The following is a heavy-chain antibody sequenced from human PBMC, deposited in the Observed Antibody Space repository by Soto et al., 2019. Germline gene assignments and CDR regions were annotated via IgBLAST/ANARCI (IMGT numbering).Heavy chain of an antibody. V-gene: IGHV4-59*08. CDR2: IYYSGST. Sequence: QLQLQESGPGLVKPSETLSLPCTVSGGSISSYYWSCIRQPPGKRLEWIGYIYYSGSTNYNPSLKSRVTISVDPSKNQLSLKLSSVTAADTAVYYCARHHDSWGQGTLVTVSS. CDR1: GGSISSYY. J-gene: IGHJ4*02. CDR3: ARHHDS.